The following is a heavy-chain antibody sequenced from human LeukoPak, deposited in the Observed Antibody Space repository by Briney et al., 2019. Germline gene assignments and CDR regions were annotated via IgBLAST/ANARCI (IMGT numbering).Heavy chain of an antibody. J-gene: IGHJ4*02. CDR1: GGSIGSGGYY. D-gene: IGHD4-17*01. CDR2: IYYSGST. CDR3: ARGYGDYGPWWFDY. V-gene: IGHV4-31*03. Sequence: SQTLSLTCTVSGGSIGSGGYYWSWIRQHPGKGLEWIGYIYYSGSTYYNPSLKSRVTISVDTSKNQFSLKLSSVTAADTAVYYCARGYGDYGPWWFDYWGQGTLVTVSS.